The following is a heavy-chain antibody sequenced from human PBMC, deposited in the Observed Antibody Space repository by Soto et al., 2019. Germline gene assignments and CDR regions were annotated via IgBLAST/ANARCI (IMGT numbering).Heavy chain of an antibody. V-gene: IGHV3-30*04. Sequence: GGSLRLSCVASGFTFSSYAMHWVRQAPGKGLEWVAVISYDGRQKHYVDSVKGRFTLSRDESDNTVYLQTNSLRPEDTAVYFCAKDVYFDSYYFDQWGQGTRVTVSS. J-gene: IGHJ4*02. CDR1: GFTFSSYA. CDR2: ISYDGRQK. D-gene: IGHD3-9*01. CDR3: AKDVYFDSYYFDQ.